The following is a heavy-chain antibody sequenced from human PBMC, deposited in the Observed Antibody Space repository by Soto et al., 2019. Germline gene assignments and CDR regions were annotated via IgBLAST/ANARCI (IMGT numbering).Heavy chain of an antibody. CDR2: IYPGDSDT. V-gene: IGHV5-51*01. J-gene: IGHJ3*02. CDR3: ARLRGVFRRPYGAFDI. D-gene: IGHD3-10*01. Sequence: GESLKISCKGSGYSFTSYWIGWVRQMPGKGLEWMGIIYPGDSDTRYSPSFQGQVTISADKSISTAYLQWSSLKASDTAMYYCARLRGVFRRPYGAFDIWGQGTMVTVSS. CDR1: GYSFTSYW.